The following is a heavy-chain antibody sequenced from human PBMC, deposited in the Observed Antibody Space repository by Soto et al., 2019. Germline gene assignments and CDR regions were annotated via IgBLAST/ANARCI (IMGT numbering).Heavy chain of an antibody. D-gene: IGHD1-26*01. CDR2: IWYDGSNK. J-gene: IGHJ4*02. V-gene: IGHV3-33*01. CDR1: GFTFSSYG. Sequence: QVQLVESGGGVVQPGRSLRLSCAASGFTFSSYGMHWVRQAPGKGLEWVADIWYDGSNKYYADSVKGRFTISRDNSKNTLYLQMNSLRAEDTAVYYCARARVSIVGALYYWGQGTLVTVSS. CDR3: ARARVSIVGALYY.